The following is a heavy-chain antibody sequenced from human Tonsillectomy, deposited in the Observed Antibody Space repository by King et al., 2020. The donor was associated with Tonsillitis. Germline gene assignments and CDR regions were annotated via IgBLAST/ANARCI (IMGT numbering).Heavy chain of an antibody. Sequence: QLVQSGAEVKKPGESLWISCNGSGYSFTSYWTSWVRQRPGKGLEWWGRIDPSVSYTNYRHSFQGHFPISDDTSRSPAYLQWSSLKASDTAMYYCARRVLSYDILTGATFYYMDVWGKGTTVTVSS. D-gene: IGHD3-9*01. J-gene: IGHJ6*03. V-gene: IGHV5-10-1*03. CDR2: IDPSVSYT. CDR1: GYSFTSYW. CDR3: ARRVLSYDILTGATFYYMDV.